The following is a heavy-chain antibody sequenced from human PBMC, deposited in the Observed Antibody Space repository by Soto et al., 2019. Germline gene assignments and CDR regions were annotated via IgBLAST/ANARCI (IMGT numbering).Heavy chain of an antibody. CDR2: FSYSGSL. CDR1: GGSSRAYH. CDR3: AGGSRYWSCAL. V-gene: IGHV4-34*01. D-gene: IGHD1-20*01. J-gene: IGHJ2*01. Sequence: GELQQWGSGVLKPSDTLSLNCSVYGGSSRAYHWSWIRQSPGEGLEWIGEFSYSGSLNYNPSLKRRVAVSLATSTDHFSLTMTSVTAADTGVYFCAGGSRYWSCALWGRGTLVSVSS.